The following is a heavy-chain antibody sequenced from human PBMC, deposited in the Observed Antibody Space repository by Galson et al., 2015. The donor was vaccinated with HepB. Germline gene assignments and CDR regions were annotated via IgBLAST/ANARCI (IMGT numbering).Heavy chain of an antibody. D-gene: IGHD6-13*01. CDR1: GYSFTSYG. V-gene: IGHV1-18*01. J-gene: IGHJ3*02. CDR2: ISGYNGRA. CDR3: ARDLAAETTDAFDI. Sequence: SVKVSCKASGYSFTSYGVTWVRQAPGQGLQWMGWISGYNGRAIYAQEFQDRVTLTTDTSTTTASMEVRRLTSDATAIYYCARDLAAETTDAFDIWGQGTMVIVSS.